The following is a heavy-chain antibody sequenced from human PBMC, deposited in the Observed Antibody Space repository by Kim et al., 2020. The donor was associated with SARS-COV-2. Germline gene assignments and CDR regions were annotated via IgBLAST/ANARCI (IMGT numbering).Heavy chain of an antibody. V-gene: IGHV4-34*01. J-gene: IGHJ4*02. CDR1: GGSVSGYY. CDR2: INHSGST. Sequence: SETLSLTCAVYGGSVSGYYWGWIRQPPGKGLEWIGEINHSGSTNYSPSLKSRVTISVDTSKNQFSLKLSSVTAADMAVYYCARGVLVSGYSYSRGWNYWGQGTLVTVSS. CDR3: ARGVLVSGYSYSRGWNY. D-gene: IGHD6-19*01.